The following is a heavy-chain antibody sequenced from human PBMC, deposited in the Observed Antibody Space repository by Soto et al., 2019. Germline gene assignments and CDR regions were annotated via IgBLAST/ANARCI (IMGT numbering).Heavy chain of an antibody. CDR3: ASLAVPAATPYYYYGMDV. Sequence: SVKVSCKASGGTFSSYAISWVRQAPGQGLEWMGGIIPIFGTANYAQKFQGRVTITADESTSTAYMELSSLRSEDTAVYYCASLAVPAATPYYYYGMDVWGQGTTVTVSS. CDR1: GGTFSSYA. D-gene: IGHD2-2*01. J-gene: IGHJ6*02. V-gene: IGHV1-69*13. CDR2: IIPIFGTA.